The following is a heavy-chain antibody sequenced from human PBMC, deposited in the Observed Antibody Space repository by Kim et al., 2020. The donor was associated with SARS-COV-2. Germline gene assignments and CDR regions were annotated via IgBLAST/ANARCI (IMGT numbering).Heavy chain of an antibody. J-gene: IGHJ6*02. Sequence: SETLSLTCTVSGGSIRSGDYYWSWIRQPPGKGLEWIGYIYYSGSTYYNPSLESRVSISIHTSKNQFSLKLSSVTAADTAVYYCARVVGPCYYYGMDVWGQGTTVTVSS. CDR1: GGSIRSGDYY. V-gene: IGHV4-30-4*01. CDR2: IYYSGST. D-gene: IGHD3-16*02. CDR3: ARVVGPCYYYGMDV.